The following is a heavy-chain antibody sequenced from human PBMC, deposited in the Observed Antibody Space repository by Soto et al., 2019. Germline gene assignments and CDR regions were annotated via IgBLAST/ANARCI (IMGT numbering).Heavy chain of an antibody. CDR1: GYRFTSYD. CDR2: INSSGGST. J-gene: IGHJ4*01. D-gene: IGHD3-3*01. V-gene: IGHV1-46*01. Sequence: ASVKVSCKTSGYRFTSYDMHWGRQAPGQGLEWMGIINSSGGSTTYAQKFQGRVTMTRDTSTSTVYMELSSLRSEDTAVYYCAREKYDFWSGLRSAFDYWG. CDR3: AREKYDFWSGLRSAFDY.